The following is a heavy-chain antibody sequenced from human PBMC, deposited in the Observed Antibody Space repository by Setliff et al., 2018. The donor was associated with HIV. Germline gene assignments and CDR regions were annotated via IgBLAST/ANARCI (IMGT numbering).Heavy chain of an antibody. CDR1: GYNLVSYD. D-gene: IGHD4-17*01. J-gene: IGHJ6*03. CDR3: ARVPNRGEYYYYYYYMDV. CDR2: ISGYNGNT. V-gene: IGHV1-18*01. Sequence: ASVKVSCKASGYNLVSYDISWVRQAPGQGLEWMGWISGYNGNTNYAEKLQGRVTMTTDTSTSTVYMELRGLGSDDTAIYYCARVPNRGEYYYYYYYMDVWGKGTTVTVSS.